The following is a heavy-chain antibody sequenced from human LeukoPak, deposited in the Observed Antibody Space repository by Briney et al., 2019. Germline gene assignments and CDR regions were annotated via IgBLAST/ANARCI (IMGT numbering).Heavy chain of an antibody. V-gene: IGHV1-2*04. D-gene: IGHD6-6*01. CDR1: GYTFTSYY. J-gene: IGHJ6*03. Sequence: ASVKVSCNASGYTFTSYYMHWVRQAPGQGLEWMGWINPNSGGTNYAQKFQGWVTMTRDTSISTAYMELSRLRSDDTAVYYCARVVEYSSSLYPYYMDVWGKGTTVTVSS. CDR3: ARVVEYSSSLYPYYMDV. CDR2: INPNSGGT.